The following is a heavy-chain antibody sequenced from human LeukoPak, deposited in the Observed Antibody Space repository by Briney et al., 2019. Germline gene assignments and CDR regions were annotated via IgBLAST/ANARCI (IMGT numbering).Heavy chain of an antibody. CDR2: IFPGDSDT. J-gene: IGHJ4*02. CDR1: GYSFTSYW. D-gene: IGHD5-12*01. Sequence: GESLKISCKGSGYSFTSYWIGWVRQMPGKGLEWMGIIFPGDSDTRYSPSFQGQVTISAAKSISTAYLQWSSLKASDTAMYYCARHPPPLYSGYDLGFDYWGQGTLVTVSS. V-gene: IGHV5-51*01. CDR3: ARHPPPLYSGYDLGFDY.